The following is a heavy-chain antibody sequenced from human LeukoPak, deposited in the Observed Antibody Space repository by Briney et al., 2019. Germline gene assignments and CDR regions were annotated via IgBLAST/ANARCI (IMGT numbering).Heavy chain of an antibody. CDR1: GCTFISYS. V-gene: IGHV3-21*01. D-gene: IGHD3-22*01. CDR2: ISSSSSYI. J-gene: IGHJ3*02. Sequence: GGSLRVSRPASGCTFISYSMNWLRQAPGKGLEWVASISSSSSYIYYADSVKGRFTISRDNAKNSLYLQMNSLSANEKSVYHGPRDMIVVVMGDALDIWRQGTMVTVSS. CDR3: PRDMIVVVMGDALDI.